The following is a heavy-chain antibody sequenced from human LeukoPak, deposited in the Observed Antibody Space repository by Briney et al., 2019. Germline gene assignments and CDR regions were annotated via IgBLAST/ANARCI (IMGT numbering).Heavy chain of an antibody. D-gene: IGHD3-22*01. V-gene: IGHV4-59*01. CDR1: GGSISSYY. Sequence: SETLSLTCTVSGGSISSYYWSWIRQPPGKGLEWIGYIYYSGSTNYNPSLKSRVTISVDTSKTQFSLKLSSVTAADTAVYYCARYSSGYYPHFDYWGQGTLVTVSS. J-gene: IGHJ4*02. CDR2: IYYSGST. CDR3: ARYSSGYYPHFDY.